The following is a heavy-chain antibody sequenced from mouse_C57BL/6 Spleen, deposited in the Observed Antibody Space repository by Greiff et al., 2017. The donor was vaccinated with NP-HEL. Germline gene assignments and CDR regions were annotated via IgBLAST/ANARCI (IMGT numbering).Heavy chain of an antibody. J-gene: IGHJ1*03. CDR1: GFTFSSYA. Sequence: EVHLVESGEGLVKPGGSLKLSCAASGFTFSSYAMSWVRQTPEKRLEWVAYISSGGDYIYYADTVKGRFTISRDNARNTLYLQMSSLKSEDTAMYYGTRGGDGYYAWYFEVWGTGTTVTVSS. CDR2: ISSGGDYI. V-gene: IGHV5-9-1*02. D-gene: IGHD2-3*01. CDR3: TRGGDGYYAWYFEV.